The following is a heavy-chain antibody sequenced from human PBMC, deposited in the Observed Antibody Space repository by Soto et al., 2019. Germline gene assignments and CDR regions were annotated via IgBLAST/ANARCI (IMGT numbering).Heavy chain of an antibody. V-gene: IGHV1-18*01. Sequence: ASVKVSCKASGYTFTSYGISWVRQAPGQGLEWMGWISAYNGNTNYAQKLQGRVTMTTDTSTSTAYMELRSLRSDDTAVYYCARDREIVVVPAPHNWFDPWGQGTLVTVSS. D-gene: IGHD2-2*01. CDR2: ISAYNGNT. CDR3: ARDREIVVVPAPHNWFDP. J-gene: IGHJ5*02. CDR1: GYTFTSYG.